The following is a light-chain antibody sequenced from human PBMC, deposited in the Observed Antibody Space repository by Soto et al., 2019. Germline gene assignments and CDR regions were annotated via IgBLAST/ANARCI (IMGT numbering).Light chain of an antibody. Sequence: DFQMTQSPSSLSASVGDRVTITCRASQSISSSLNWYQQKPGKAPELLIYAASSLQSGVPSRFSGSGSGTDFTLTISSLQPEDFATYYCQQSYSALVAFGQGTMVEIK. CDR1: QSISSS. CDR3: QQSYSALVA. V-gene: IGKV1-39*01. J-gene: IGKJ1*01. CDR2: AAS.